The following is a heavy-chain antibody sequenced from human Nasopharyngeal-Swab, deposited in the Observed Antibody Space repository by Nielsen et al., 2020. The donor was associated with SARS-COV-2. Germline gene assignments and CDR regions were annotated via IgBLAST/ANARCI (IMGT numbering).Heavy chain of an antibody. D-gene: IGHD3-22*01. Sequence: ASVKVSCKASGYTFTNYAIHWVRQAPGQRLEWMGWINAGNGTTKSSQKLQGRVTITRDTSASTAYMELSSLRSEDTAVYYCARISYYDSSGYWPYFDYWGQGTLVTVSS. CDR3: ARISYYDSSGYWPYFDY. CDR1: GYTFTNYA. J-gene: IGHJ4*02. V-gene: IGHV1-3*01. CDR2: INAGNGTT.